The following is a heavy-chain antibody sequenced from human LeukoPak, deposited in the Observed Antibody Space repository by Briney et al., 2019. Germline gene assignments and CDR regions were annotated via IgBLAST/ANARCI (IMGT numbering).Heavy chain of an antibody. CDR3: ARWAAAGTSGFDY. Sequence: ASVKVSCKASGYTFTSSYIHWVRQAPGQGLDWMGIINPSSGSTSYAQKFQGRVTMTRDTSTSTVYMELSSLRSEDTAVYYCARWAAAGTSGFDYWGQGTLVTVSS. J-gene: IGHJ4*02. CDR2: INPSSGST. D-gene: IGHD6-13*01. V-gene: IGHV1-46*01. CDR1: GYTFTSSY.